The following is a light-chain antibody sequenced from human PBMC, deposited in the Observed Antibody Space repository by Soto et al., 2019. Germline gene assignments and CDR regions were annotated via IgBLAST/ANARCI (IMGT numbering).Light chain of an antibody. CDR3: CSYAGGYTYL. V-gene: IGLV2-11*01. Sequence: QSVLTQPRSVSGSPGQSVTISCTGTGNDVGAYNYVSWYQQHPGRPPKLLIYGVVRWPSGVPDRFSGFKSGNTASLTISGLQAEDEADYFCCSYAGGYTYLFGTGTKVTVL. CDR1: GNDVGAYNY. CDR2: GVV. J-gene: IGLJ1*01.